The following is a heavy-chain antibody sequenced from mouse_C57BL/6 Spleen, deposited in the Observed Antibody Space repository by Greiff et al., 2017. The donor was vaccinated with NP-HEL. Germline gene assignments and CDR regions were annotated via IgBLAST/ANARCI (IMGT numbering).Heavy chain of an antibody. CDR2: IDPENGDT. D-gene: IGHD2-4*01. CDR3: TRIYYDYGGAMDY. Sequence: EVQLQQSGAELVRPGASVKLSCTASGFNIKDDYMHWVKQRPEQGLEWIGWIDPENGDTEYASKFQGKATITADTSSNTAYLQLSSLTSEDTAVYYCTRIYYDYGGAMDYWGQGTSVTVSS. CDR1: GFNIKDDY. J-gene: IGHJ4*01. V-gene: IGHV14-4*01.